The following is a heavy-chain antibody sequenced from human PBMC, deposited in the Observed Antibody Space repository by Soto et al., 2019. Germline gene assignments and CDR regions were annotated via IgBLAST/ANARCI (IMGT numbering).Heavy chain of an antibody. J-gene: IGHJ4*02. CDR1: GGSMINYY. CDR3: SRWYSAALEATWDRENCFDY. CDR2: ISYIGST. V-gene: IGHV4-59*01. Sequence: PSETLSLTCTVSGGSMINYYWSWIRQPPGKGLDWIGYISYIGSTKYNPSLKTRVTMSLDTSRTQVSLHLSSETPAHTAGSYFSRWYSAALEATWDRENCFDYWGQGTPVTVSS. D-gene: IGHD1-26*01.